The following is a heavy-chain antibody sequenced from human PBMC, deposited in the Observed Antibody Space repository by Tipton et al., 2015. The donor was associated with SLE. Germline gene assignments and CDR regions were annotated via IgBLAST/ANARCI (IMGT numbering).Heavy chain of an antibody. J-gene: IGHJ5*02. CDR1: GGSSSGYY. V-gene: IGHV4-34*01. CDR2: INHSGST. Sequence: TLSLTCAVYGGSSSGYYWSWIRQPPGKGLEWIGEINHSGSTNYNPSLKSRVTISVDTSKNQFSLKLSSVTAADTAVYYCARGVVAATHWFDPWGQGTLVTVSS. D-gene: IGHD2-15*01. CDR3: ARGVVAATHWFDP.